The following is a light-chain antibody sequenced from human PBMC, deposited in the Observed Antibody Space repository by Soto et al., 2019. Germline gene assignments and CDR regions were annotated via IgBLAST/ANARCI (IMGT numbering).Light chain of an antibody. CDR1: QSVSSSY. J-gene: IGKJ1*01. CDR3: QQYGSSPT. Sequence: EIVLTQSPGTLSLSPGERATLSCRASQSVSSSYLAWYQQKPGQAPRLLIYGASSRATGIPDRFSGSGSGTHFTLTISRLEPEEFAVYYCQQYGSSPTFGQGTKVEIK. V-gene: IGKV3-20*01. CDR2: GAS.